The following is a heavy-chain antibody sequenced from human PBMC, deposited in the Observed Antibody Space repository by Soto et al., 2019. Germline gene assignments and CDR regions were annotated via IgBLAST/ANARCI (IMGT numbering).Heavy chain of an antibody. J-gene: IGHJ3*02. CDR1: GFTFSSYA. D-gene: IGHD3-3*01. Sequence: GGSLRLSCAASGFTFSSYAMSWVRQAPGKGLEWVSAISGSGGSTYYADSVKGRFTISRDNSKNTLYLQMNSLRAEDTAVYYCAEGGVLRFLEWLWNDAFDIWGQGTMVTVSS. CDR3: AEGGVLRFLEWLWNDAFDI. V-gene: IGHV3-23*01. CDR2: ISGSGGST.